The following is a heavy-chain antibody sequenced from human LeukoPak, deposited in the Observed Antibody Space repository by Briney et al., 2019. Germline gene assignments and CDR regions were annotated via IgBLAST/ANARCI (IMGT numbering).Heavy chain of an antibody. CDR3: AKSACSSTSCYVDY. CDR1: GFTFSSYA. D-gene: IGHD2-2*01. CDR2: ISGSANST. V-gene: IGHV3-23*01. Sequence: PGGSLRLSCAASGFTFSSYAMSWVRQAPGKGLEWVSVISGSANSTDYADSVKGRFTISRDNSKNTLYLQMNSLRAEDTAVYYCAKSACSSTSCYVDYWGQGTLVTVSS. J-gene: IGHJ4*02.